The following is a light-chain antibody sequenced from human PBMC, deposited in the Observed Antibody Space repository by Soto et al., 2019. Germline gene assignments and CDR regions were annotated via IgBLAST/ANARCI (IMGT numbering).Light chain of an antibody. V-gene: IGKV3-20*01. CDR3: QQYNNWPRT. CDR1: QSVSSSY. CDR2: GAS. J-gene: IGKJ1*01. Sequence: EIVLTQSPGTLSLSPGERATLSCRASQSVSSSYLAWYQQKPGQAPRLLIYGASSRATGFPDRFSGSGSGTDFTLTISRLEPEDFAIYYCQQYNNWPRTFGQGTKVDIK.